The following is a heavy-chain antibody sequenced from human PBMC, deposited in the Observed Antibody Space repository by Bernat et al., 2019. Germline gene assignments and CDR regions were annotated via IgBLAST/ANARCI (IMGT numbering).Heavy chain of an antibody. CDR1: GGSINSGGYY. V-gene: IGHV4-31*03. J-gene: IGHJ6*02. Sequence: QVHLQESGPGLVKPSQTLSLTCTISGGSINSGGYYWSWIRQHPGKGLDWIGNIYHSGSTYYNPSLKSRVTISVDTSKNQFPLKLSSVTAADTAVYYCASRSPYYYYGMDVWGQGTMFTVSS. CDR2: IYHSGST. CDR3: ASRSPYYYYGMDV.